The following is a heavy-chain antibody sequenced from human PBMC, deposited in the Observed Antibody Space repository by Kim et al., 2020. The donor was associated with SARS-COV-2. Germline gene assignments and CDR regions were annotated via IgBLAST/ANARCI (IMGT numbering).Heavy chain of an antibody. J-gene: IGHJ5*02. CDR2: IYYSGST. D-gene: IGHD2-2*01. CDR3: ARPRRRYCSSTSCTTDWFDP. CDR1: GGSISSSSYY. V-gene: IGHV4-39*01. Sequence: SETLSLTCTVSGGSISSSSYYWGWIRQPPGKGLEWIGSIYYSGSTYYNPSLKSRVTISVDTSKNQFSLKLSSVTAADTAVYYCARPRRRYCSSTSCTTDWFDPWGQGTLVTVSS.